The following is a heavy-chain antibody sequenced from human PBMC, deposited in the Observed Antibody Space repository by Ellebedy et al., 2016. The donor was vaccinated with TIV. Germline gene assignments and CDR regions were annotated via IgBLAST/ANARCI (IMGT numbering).Heavy chain of an antibody. CDR1: GFSLNTSGVG. CDR2: TYWNDDK. CDR3: AHRMKVGATTAFDF. J-gene: IGHJ4*02. D-gene: IGHD4/OR15-4a*01. V-gene: IGHV2-5*01. Sequence: SGPTLVKPTQTLTLTCTLSGFSLNTSGVGVGWIRQTPGKALEWLSLTYWNDDKRYNPSLKSRITITQDASRNQVVFTLTNLGPEDTATYYCAHRMKVGATTAFDFWGQGNLVTVSS.